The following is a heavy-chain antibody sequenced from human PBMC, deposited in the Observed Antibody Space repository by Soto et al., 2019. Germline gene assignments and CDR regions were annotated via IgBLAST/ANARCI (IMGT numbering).Heavy chain of an antibody. CDR1: GFTFSSYA. J-gene: IGHJ4*02. CDR2: ISGNGGST. D-gene: IGHD2-2*01. V-gene: IGHV3-23*01. Sequence: EVQLLESGGGLVQPGGSLRLSCAASGFTFSSYAMSWVRQAPGKGLEWVSSISGNGGSTNYADSVKGRFTISRDNSTNRLYLQMKRLRAEDRAIYYCAKDRGGYCTSTTCYGGGSFDYWGQGTLVTVSS. CDR3: AKDRGGYCTSTTCYGGGSFDY.